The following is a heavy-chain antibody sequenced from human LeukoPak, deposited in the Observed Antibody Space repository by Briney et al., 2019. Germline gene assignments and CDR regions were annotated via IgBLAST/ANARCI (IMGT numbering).Heavy chain of an antibody. Sequence: SETLSLTCTVSGGSISSSSYYWGWIRQPPGKGLEWIGGIYYSGSTYYNPSLKSRVTISVDTSKNQFSLKLSSVTAADTAVYYCRVGSRFDYWGQGTLVTVSS. D-gene: IGHD1-26*01. CDR3: RVGSRFDY. J-gene: IGHJ4*02. CDR1: GGSISSSSYY. CDR2: IYYSGST. V-gene: IGHV4-39*01.